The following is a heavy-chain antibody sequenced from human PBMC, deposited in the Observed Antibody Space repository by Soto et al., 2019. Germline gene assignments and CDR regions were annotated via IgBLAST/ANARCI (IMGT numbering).Heavy chain of an antibody. J-gene: IGHJ3*02. CDR2: TYYRSKWYN. V-gene: IGHV6-1*01. CDR3: ARERGSDAFDI. CDR1: GESVSNNSAA. Sequence: TQTLSLTWAISGESVSNNSAAWNWIWQSPSRGLEWLGRTYYRSKWYNDYAVSVKSRITINPDTSKNQFSLQLNSVTPEDTAVYYCARERGSDAFDIWGQGTMVTVSS. D-gene: IGHD3-10*01.